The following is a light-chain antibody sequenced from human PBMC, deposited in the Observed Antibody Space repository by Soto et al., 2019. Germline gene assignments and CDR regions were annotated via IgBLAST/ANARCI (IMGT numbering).Light chain of an antibody. Sequence: IQLTQTPSSLSASVGDRVTITCRASQGISRYLGWYQQKPGKAPKLLIYGASTLQSGVPSRFSGSGSGTDFTLTISSLQPEDCTAYYCQQLKKYPSTFGGGTKV. CDR2: GAS. J-gene: IGKJ4*01. CDR3: QQLKKYPST. V-gene: IGKV1-9*01. CDR1: QGISRY.